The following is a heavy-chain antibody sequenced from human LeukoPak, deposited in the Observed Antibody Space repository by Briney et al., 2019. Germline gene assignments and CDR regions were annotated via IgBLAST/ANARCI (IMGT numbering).Heavy chain of an antibody. J-gene: IGHJ4*02. CDR3: ARQLCSGGSRYLDY. CDR1: GYNFASYW. Sequence: KGGESLKISCKGSGYNFASYWIAWVRQMPGKGLEWMGIIYPGDSDTRYSPSFQGQVTMSADKSISTAYLQWSSLKDSDTAMYYCARQLCSGGSRYLDYWGQGTLVTVSS. V-gene: IGHV5-51*01. CDR2: IYPGDSDT. D-gene: IGHD2-15*01.